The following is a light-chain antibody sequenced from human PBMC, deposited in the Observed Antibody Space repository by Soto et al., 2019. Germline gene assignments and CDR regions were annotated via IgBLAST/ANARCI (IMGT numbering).Light chain of an antibody. CDR2: KIS. CDR3: SLYTSSSTYV. Sequence: QSVLTQPPSASGSPGQSVTISCTGTSSDVDSYNRVSWYQQPPGTAPKLIIYKISNRPSGVPDRFSGSKSGNTASLTTSGLQAEDEADYYCSLYTSSSTYVFGTGTKVTVL. V-gene: IGLV2-18*01. J-gene: IGLJ1*01. CDR1: SSDVDSYNR.